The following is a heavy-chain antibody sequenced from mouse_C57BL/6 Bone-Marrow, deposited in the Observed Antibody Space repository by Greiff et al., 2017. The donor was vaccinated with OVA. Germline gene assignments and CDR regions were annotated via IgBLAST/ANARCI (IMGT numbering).Heavy chain of an antibody. CDR3: ATTVVAPFAY. CDR1: GYTFTSYT. D-gene: IGHD1-1*01. V-gene: IGHV1-4*01. J-gene: IGHJ3*01. Sequence: QVQLQQSGAELARPGASVKMSCKASGYTFTSYTMHWVKQRPGQGLEWIGYINTSSGSTKYNQQFKDKATLTADKSSSTDFMQLSSLTSEYSAVYYCATTVVAPFAYWGQGTLVTVSA. CDR2: INTSSGST.